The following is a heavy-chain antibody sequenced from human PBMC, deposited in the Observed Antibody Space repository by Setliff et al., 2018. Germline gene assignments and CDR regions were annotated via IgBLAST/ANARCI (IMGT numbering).Heavy chain of an antibody. CDR3: ARESGYYDSSGYQYYFDY. V-gene: IGHV1-18*01. D-gene: IGHD3-22*01. J-gene: IGHJ4*02. Sequence: ASVKVSCKTSGYPFTNYGLSWVRQAPGQGLEWMGWISGHNGDTKLAQNFQGRVTVTTDTFTNTGYMELRSLRSDDTAVYYCARESGYYDSSGYQYYFDYWGQGTLVTVSS. CDR1: GYPFTNYG. CDR2: ISGHNGDT.